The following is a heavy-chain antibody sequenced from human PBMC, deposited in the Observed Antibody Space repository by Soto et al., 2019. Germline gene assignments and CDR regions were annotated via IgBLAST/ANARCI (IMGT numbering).Heavy chain of an antibody. D-gene: IGHD3-22*01. Sequence: QVQLVQSGAEVKKPGASVKVSCKASGYTFTSYGISWVRQAPGQGLEWMGWISAYNGNTNYAQKLQGRVTMTTDTAPSTAYMELRSLRSHDTDVYYCARDKNRVDYYDSSGYYLPDYWGQGTLVTVSS. CDR1: GYTFTSYG. CDR2: ISAYNGNT. CDR3: ARDKNRVDYYDSSGYYLPDY. J-gene: IGHJ4*02. V-gene: IGHV1-18*01.